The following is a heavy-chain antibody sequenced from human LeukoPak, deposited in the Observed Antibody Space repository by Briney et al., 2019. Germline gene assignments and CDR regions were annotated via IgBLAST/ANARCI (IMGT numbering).Heavy chain of an antibody. CDR3: ASKYYDASGSREAFDV. CDR1: GYTFTDYN. D-gene: IGHD3-22*01. J-gene: IGHJ3*01. Sequence: ASVKVSCKASGYTFTDYNMFWVRQAPGQGLEWMGWINPNSGDTEYAQKFLGRVTMTGDTAISTAYMEMRRLRSDDTAVYYCASKYYDASGSREAFDVWGQGTMVTVSS. CDR2: INPNSGDT. V-gene: IGHV1-2*02.